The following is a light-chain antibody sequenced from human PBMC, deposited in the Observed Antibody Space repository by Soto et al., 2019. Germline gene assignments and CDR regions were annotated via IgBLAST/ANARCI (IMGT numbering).Light chain of an antibody. CDR2: SNN. J-gene: IGLJ1*01. V-gene: IGLV1-44*01. CDR3: AAWDDTLNGLYV. Sequence: QSVLTQPPSASGTPGQRVTISYSGSSSNIGSNTVSWYQHLPGTAPKLLIYSNNQRPSGVPDRFSGSKSGTSASLAISGLQSEDEADYYCAAWDDTLNGLYVFGTGTKVTVL. CDR1: SSNIGSNT.